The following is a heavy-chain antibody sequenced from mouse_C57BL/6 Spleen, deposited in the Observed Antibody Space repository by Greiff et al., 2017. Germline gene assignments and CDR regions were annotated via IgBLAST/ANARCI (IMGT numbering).Heavy chain of an antibody. Sequence: VQLQQSGADLVRPGASVKLSCTASGFNIKDDYMHWVKQRPEQGLEWIGWIDPENGDTEYASKFQGKATITADTSSNIAYLQLSSLTSEDTAVYYCTTYYSNLYYFDYWGQGTTLTVSS. CDR1: GFNIKDDY. CDR3: TTYYSNLYYFDY. J-gene: IGHJ2*01. V-gene: IGHV14-4*01. CDR2: IDPENGDT. D-gene: IGHD2-5*01.